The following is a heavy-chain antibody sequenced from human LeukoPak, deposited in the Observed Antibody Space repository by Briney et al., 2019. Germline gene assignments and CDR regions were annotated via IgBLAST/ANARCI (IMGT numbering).Heavy chain of an antibody. CDR2: IIPILGIA. V-gene: IGHV1-69*04. J-gene: IGHJ4*02. CDR1: GGTFSSYA. Sequence: ASVKVSCKASGGTFSSYAISWVRQAPGQGLEWMGRIIPILGIANYAQKFQGRVTITADKSTSTAYMELSSLRSEDTAVYYCARLNGYSYENYWGQGTLVTVSS. D-gene: IGHD5-18*01. CDR3: ARLNGYSYENY.